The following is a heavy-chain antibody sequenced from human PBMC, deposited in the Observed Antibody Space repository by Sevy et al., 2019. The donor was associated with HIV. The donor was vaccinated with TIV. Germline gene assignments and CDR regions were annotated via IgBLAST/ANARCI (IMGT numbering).Heavy chain of an antibody. V-gene: IGHV3-30-3*01. CDR3: TRGDEGGANFGGVRPSDC. J-gene: IGHJ4*02. Sequence: GGSLRLSCAASGFTFSGYAMHWVRQAPGKGLKWVAVISYDGNNRYYADSVKGRFTISRDNSKNTLYLQLNGLRPEETAVYYCTRGDEGGANFGGVRPSDCWGQGTLVTVSS. CDR2: ISYDGNNR. D-gene: IGHD3-3*01. CDR1: GFTFSGYA.